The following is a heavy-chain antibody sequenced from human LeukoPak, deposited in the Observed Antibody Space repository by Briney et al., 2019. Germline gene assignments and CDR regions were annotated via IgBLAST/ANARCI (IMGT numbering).Heavy chain of an antibody. V-gene: IGHV3-33*01. CDR2: IWYDGSNK. J-gene: IGHJ4*02. D-gene: IGHD3-10*01. CDR3: ASLDMVRGVIIDY. CDR1: GFTFSSYG. Sequence: GGSLRLSCAASGFTFSSYGMHWVRQAPGKGLEWVAVIWYDGSNKYYADSVKGRFTISRDNSKNTLYLQMNSLRAEDTAVYYCASLDMVRGVIIDYWGQGTLVTVSS.